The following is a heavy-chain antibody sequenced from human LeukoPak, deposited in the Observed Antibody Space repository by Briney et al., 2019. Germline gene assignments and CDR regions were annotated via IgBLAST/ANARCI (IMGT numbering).Heavy chain of an antibody. CDR1: GGSFSGYY. V-gene: IGHV4-34*01. Sequence: SETLSLTCAVYGGSFSGYYWSWIRQPPGKGLEWIGEINHSGSTNYNPSLKSRVTISVDTSKNQFSLKLSSVTAADTAVYYCAGGVDLLLWGRGTLVTVSS. CDR2: INHSGST. D-gene: IGHD2-15*01. J-gene: IGHJ2*01. CDR3: AGGVDLLL.